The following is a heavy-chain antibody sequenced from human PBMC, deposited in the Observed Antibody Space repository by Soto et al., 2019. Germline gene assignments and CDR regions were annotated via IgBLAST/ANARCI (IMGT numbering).Heavy chain of an antibody. CDR2: ISAYNGNT. D-gene: IGHD6-19*01. CDR3: ASEYSSGWAPPYYYGMDV. J-gene: IGHJ6*02. CDR1: GYTFTSYG. Sequence: ASVKVSCKASGYTFTSYGISWVRQAPGQGLEWMGWISAYNGNTDYAQKLQGRVTMTTDTSTSTAYMEQRSLRSDDTAVYYCASEYSSGWAPPYYYGMDVWGQGTTVTVSS. V-gene: IGHV1-18*01.